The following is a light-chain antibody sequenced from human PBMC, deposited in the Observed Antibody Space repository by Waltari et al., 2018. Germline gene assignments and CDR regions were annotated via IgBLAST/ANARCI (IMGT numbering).Light chain of an antibody. Sequence: IVLTQSPGTLSLSPGERVTLSCRASQSVSRSLTWYQQKHGQAPKLLIYGASTRDTGIPDRFTGSGFGPYFSLTISSLEPEDFAISFFQHYVRLPATFGQGTKVEIK. CDR3: QHYVRLPAT. J-gene: IGKJ1*01. CDR1: QSVSRS. V-gene: IGKV3-20*01. CDR2: GAS.